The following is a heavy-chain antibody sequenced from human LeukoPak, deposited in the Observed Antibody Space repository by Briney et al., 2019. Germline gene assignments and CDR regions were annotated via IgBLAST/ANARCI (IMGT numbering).Heavy chain of an antibody. CDR1: GFTFDDYA. D-gene: IGHD7-27*01. J-gene: IGHJ3*02. CDR3: ARGRTGDYDAFDI. CDR2: ISWNSGSI. V-gene: IGHV3-9*01. Sequence: GRSLRLSCAASGFTFDDYAMHWVRQAPGKGLEWVSGISWNSGSIGYADSVKGRFTISRDNAKNSLYLQMNSLRAEDTAVYYCARGRTGDYDAFDIWGQGTMVTVSS.